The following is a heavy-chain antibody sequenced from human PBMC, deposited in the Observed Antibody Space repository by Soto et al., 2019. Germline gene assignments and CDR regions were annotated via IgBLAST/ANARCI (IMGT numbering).Heavy chain of an antibody. CDR1: RGSISSGGYY. D-gene: IGHD3-10*01. Sequence: SETLSLTCAVSRGSISSGGYYWAWIRQPPGKGLEWIGSIYYSGRTYYNPSLRSRVTVSVDTSKHQSSLKVNSVTAADTAVYYCATGFGEFSLFYGMDVWGQGTTVTVSS. V-gene: IGHV4-39*01. CDR3: ATGFGEFSLFYGMDV. J-gene: IGHJ6*02. CDR2: IYYSGRT.